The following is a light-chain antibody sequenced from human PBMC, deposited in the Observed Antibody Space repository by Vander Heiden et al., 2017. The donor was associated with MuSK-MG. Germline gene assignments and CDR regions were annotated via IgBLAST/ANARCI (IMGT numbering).Light chain of an antibody. J-gene: IGLJ3*02. CDR2: QDT. CDR1: NLGDKY. Sequence: SYELTQPPSVSVSPGQTASISCSVNNLGDKYAPWPQLKPGQSPILIIYQDTKRPSGIPERFSGSNPGNTATLTLSGAQAIDEADYYCQAWDSYNWVFGGGTKLTVL. CDR3: QAWDSYNWV. V-gene: IGLV3-1*01.